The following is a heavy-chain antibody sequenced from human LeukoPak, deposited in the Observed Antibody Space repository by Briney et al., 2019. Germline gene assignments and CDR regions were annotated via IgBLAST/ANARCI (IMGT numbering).Heavy chain of an antibody. CDR2: INHSGST. V-gene: IGHV4-34*01. CDR3: ARHPRRQFDY. J-gene: IGHJ4*02. Sequence: SETLSLTCAAYGGSFSGYYWSWIRQPPGKGLEWIGEINHSGSTNYNPSLKSRVTISVDTSKNQFSLKLSSVTAADTAVYYCARHPRRQFDYWGQGTLVTVSS. CDR1: GGSFSGYY.